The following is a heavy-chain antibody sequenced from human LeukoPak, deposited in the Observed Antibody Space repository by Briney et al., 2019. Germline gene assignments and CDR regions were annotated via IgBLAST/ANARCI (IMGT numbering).Heavy chain of an antibody. CDR2: ISSSSSYI. CDR3: AKDGGAWPRVLYYFDY. J-gene: IGHJ4*02. Sequence: PGGSLRLSCAASGFTFSSYSMNWVRQAPGKGLEWVSSISSSSSYIYYADSVKGRFTISRDNAKNSLYLQMNSLRAEDTALYYCAKDGGAWPRVLYYFDYWGQGTLVTVSS. D-gene: IGHD3-16*01. CDR1: GFTFSSYS. V-gene: IGHV3-21*04.